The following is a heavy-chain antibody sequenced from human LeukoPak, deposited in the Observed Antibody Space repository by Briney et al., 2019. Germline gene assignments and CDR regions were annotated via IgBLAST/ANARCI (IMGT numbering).Heavy chain of an antibody. CDR1: GFSLSTYY. V-gene: IGHV3-7*01. Sequence: GGSLRLSCAASGFSLSTYYMNWVRQAPGKGLECVANIKHDGSEKSYVDSVKGRFTISRDNSKNTLYLQMNSLRAEDTAVYYCAKDLPRFLNDILTGYYTSGAFDIWGQGTMVTVSS. D-gene: IGHD3-9*01. CDR2: IKHDGSEK. CDR3: AKDLPRFLNDILTGYYTSGAFDI. J-gene: IGHJ3*02.